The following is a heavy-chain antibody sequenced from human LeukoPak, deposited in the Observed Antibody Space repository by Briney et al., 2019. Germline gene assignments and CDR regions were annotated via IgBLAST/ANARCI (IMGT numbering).Heavy chain of an antibody. CDR2: ISAYNGNT. D-gene: IGHD6-13*01. CDR1: GYTFTSYG. Sequence: ASVKVSCKASGYTFTSYGISWVRQASGQGLEWMGWISAYNGNTNYAQKLQGRVTMTTDTSTSTAYMELRSLRSDDTAVYYCARDKYSSSWYPVDYWGQGTLVTVSS. V-gene: IGHV1-18*01. J-gene: IGHJ4*02. CDR3: ARDKYSSSWYPVDY.